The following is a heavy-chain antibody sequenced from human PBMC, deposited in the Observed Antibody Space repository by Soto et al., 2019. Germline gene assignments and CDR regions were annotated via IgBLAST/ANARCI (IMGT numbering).Heavy chain of an antibody. Sequence: GVSLRLSCAASRFTVGSSYVSWVRQAPGKGLEWVSVIYTGDTPYYADSVKGRFTISRDNSKNTLYLQMNSLRVEDTAVYYCTRDLMNVVPPADDLFDPWGQGILVTVSS. CDR3: TRDLMNVVPPADDLFDP. CDR2: IYTGDTP. D-gene: IGHD2-2*01. V-gene: IGHV3-53*01. J-gene: IGHJ5*02. CDR1: RFTVGSSY.